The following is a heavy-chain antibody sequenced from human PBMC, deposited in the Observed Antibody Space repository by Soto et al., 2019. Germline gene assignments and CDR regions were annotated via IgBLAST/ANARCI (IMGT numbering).Heavy chain of an antibody. J-gene: IGHJ5*02. CDR3: ARLRIATHKSKWFDP. D-gene: IGHD2-21*01. CDR2: IYVTGAV. Sequence: SETLSLTCSVSGAALNSGNYYWSWIRQFPGKGLEWIGHIYVTGAVDYNPSLRDRITISQDTSERQFSLNLRLVTAADTAVYYCARLRIATHKSKWFDPWGQGILVAVSS. CDR1: GAALNSGNYY. V-gene: IGHV4-31*03.